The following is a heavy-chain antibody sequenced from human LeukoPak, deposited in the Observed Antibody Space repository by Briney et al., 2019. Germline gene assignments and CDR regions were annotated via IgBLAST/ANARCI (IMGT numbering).Heavy chain of an antibody. D-gene: IGHD3-3*01. V-gene: IGHV4-38-2*01. CDR3: ARHYEYWSGYYPFDY. Sequence: PSETLSLTCAVPGYSIRSGYYWACIRQPPGRGREGVGSIYHSGSIYYNPSLKSRVIISVDTSKNQFSLKLSSVTAADTAVYYCARHYEYWSGYYPFDYWGQRTLVTVSS. CDR1: GYSIRSGYY. J-gene: IGHJ4*02. CDR2: IYHSGSI.